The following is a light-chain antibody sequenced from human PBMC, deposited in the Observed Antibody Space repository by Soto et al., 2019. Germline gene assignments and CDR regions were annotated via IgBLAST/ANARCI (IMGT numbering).Light chain of an antibody. V-gene: IGKV3-20*01. CDR2: GAS. CDR3: QQYGTSLSWT. Sequence: DIVLTQSPGTLSLSPGERATLSCRASQSVTSSYLTWYQQKPGQAPRLLIYGASSRAAGIPDRFSGSRSGTDFTLTINRLEPEDFAVYYCQQYGTSLSWTFGQGTKVEIK. CDR1: QSVTSSY. J-gene: IGKJ1*01.